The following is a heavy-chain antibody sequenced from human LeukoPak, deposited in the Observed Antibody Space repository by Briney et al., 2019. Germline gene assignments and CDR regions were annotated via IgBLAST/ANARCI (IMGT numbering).Heavy chain of an antibody. Sequence: GGSLRLSCAASGFTFSSYWMSWVRQAPGRGLEWVANIKQDGSEKYYVDSVKGRFTISRDNAKNSLYLQMNSLRAEDTAVYYCARDRPLYGSGSYDYWGQGTLVTVSS. J-gene: IGHJ4*02. CDR2: IKQDGSEK. CDR3: ARDRPLYGSGSYDY. V-gene: IGHV3-7*01. D-gene: IGHD3-10*01. CDR1: GFTFSSYW.